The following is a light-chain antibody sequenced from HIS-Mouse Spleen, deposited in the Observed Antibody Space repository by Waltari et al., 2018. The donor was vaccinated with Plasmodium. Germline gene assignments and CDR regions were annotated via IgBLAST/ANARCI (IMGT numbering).Light chain of an antibody. CDR2: DAS. CDR3: QQYDNVPPLFT. CDR1: QDISNY. V-gene: IGKV1-33*01. Sequence: DIQMTQSPSSLSASVGDRVTITCQASQDISNYLNWYQQKPGKAPKLLIYDASNLETVVSSRFSGSGSGTEFTFTSSSLQPEDIETYYCQQYDNVPPLFTVGPGTKVDIK. J-gene: IGKJ3*01.